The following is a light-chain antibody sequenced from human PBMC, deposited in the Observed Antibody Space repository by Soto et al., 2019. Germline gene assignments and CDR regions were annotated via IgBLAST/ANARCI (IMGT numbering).Light chain of an antibody. CDR1: SSDVGTYNL. J-gene: IGLJ3*02. Sequence: QSALTQPASVSGSPGQSITISCTGTSSDVGTYNLVSWYQQHPGKAPKLMIYEVSKRPSGVSTRFSGSKSGSTASLTISGLQAEDEADYYCCSYAGNSTFVSWVFGGGTQLTVL. V-gene: IGLV2-23*02. CDR2: EVS. CDR3: CSYAGNSTFVSWV.